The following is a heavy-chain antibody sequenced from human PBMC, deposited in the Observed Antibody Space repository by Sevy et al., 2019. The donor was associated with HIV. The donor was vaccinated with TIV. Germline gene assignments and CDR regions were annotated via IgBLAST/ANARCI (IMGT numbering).Heavy chain of an antibody. V-gene: IGHV3-7*01. D-gene: IGHD3-22*01. Sequence: GGSLRLSCAASGFTFSSYWMSWVRQAPGKGLEWVANIKQDGSEKYYEDSVKGRFTISRDKAKNSRYLQMKSLRAEDTAVYYCARVRVYYYDSSSYPYYFDYWGQGTLVTVSS. CDR2: IKQDGSEK. J-gene: IGHJ4*02. CDR1: GFTFSSYW. CDR3: ARVRVYYYDSSSYPYYFDY.